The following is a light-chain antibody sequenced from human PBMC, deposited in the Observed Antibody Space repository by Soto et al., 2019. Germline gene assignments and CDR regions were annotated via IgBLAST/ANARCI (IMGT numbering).Light chain of an antibody. CDR2: GAS. CDR1: QSVGSNY. J-gene: IGKJ1*01. CDR3: QQYGSSIQT. V-gene: IGKV3-20*01. Sequence: EIVLTQFPGTLSLSPGERATLSCRASQSVGSNYLAWYQQRPGQPPNLLIFGASHRAPDIPDRFSGSGSGTDFTLTISRLEPDDVAVYYCQQYGSSIQTLGKGTKVYIK.